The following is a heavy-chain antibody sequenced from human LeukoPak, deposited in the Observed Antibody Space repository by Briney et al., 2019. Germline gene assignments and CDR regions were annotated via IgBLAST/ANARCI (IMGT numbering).Heavy chain of an antibody. J-gene: IGHJ4*02. CDR1: GFTFSSYA. CDR2: TSYDGSNK. V-gene: IGHV3-30-3*01. CDR3: ARDWDRRIAAAGTN. D-gene: IGHD6-13*01. Sequence: PGGSLRLSCAASGFTFSSYAMHWVRQAPGKGLEWVAATSYDGSNKYYADSVKGRFTISRDDSKNTLYLQMNSLRAEDTAVYYCARDWDRRIAAAGTNWGQGTLVTVSS.